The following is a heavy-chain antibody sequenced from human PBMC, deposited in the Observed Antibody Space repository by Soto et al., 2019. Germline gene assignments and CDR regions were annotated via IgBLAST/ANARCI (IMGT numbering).Heavy chain of an antibody. Sequence: GGSLRLSCAASGFTFSNAWMSWVRQAPGKGLEWVGRIKSKTDGGTTDYAAPVKGRFNISRDDSKNTLYLQMNSLKTEDTAVYYCTTAFSYYYDSSGYSFDYWGQGTLVTVSS. J-gene: IGHJ4*02. CDR2: IKSKTDGGTT. V-gene: IGHV3-15*01. CDR3: TTAFSYYYDSSGYSFDY. CDR1: GFTFSNAW. D-gene: IGHD3-22*01.